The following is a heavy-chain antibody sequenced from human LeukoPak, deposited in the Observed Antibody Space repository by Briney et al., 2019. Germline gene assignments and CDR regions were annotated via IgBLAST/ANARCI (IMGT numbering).Heavy chain of an antibody. Sequence: SETLSLTCTVSGGSISSSSYYWGWIRQPPGKGLEWIGRIYTSGSTNYNPSLKSRVTMSVDTSKNQFSLKLSSVTAADTAGYYCARDLGRFLEWLSPLGYYYGMDVWGQGTTVTVSS. CDR1: GGSISSSSYY. CDR2: IYTSGST. V-gene: IGHV4-39*07. J-gene: IGHJ6*02. D-gene: IGHD3-3*01. CDR3: ARDLGRFLEWLSPLGYYYGMDV.